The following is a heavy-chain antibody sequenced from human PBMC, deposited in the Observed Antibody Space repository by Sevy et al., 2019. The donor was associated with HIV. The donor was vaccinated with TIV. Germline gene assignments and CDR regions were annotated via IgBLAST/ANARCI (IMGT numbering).Heavy chain of an antibody. CDR3: ARDRRKYYDFWSGYYPGEGERYAWFDP. CDR1: GGSISSYY. V-gene: IGHV4-4*07. D-gene: IGHD3-3*01. Sequence: SETLSLTCTVSGGSISSYYWSWIRQPAGKGLEWIGRIYTGGSTNYNPSLKSRVTMSVDTSKNQFSLKLSSVTAADTAVYYCARDRRKYYDFWSGYYPGEGERYAWFDPWGQGTLVTVSS. CDR2: IYTGGST. J-gene: IGHJ5*02.